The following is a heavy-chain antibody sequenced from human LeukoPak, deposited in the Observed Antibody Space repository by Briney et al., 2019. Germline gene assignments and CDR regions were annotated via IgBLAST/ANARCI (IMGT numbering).Heavy chain of an antibody. V-gene: IGHV3-48*01. Sequence: GGSLRLSCAASGFTFSSYSMNWVRQAPGKGLEWISYISSTSTTVLYADSVKGRFTISRDNAKSSLDLQMNSLRAEDTAVYYCARDRVTYTTSVDPLDYWGQGTLVTVSS. J-gene: IGHJ4*02. CDR3: ARDRVTYTTSVDPLDY. CDR1: GFTFSSYS. D-gene: IGHD2-2*02. CDR2: ISSTSTTV.